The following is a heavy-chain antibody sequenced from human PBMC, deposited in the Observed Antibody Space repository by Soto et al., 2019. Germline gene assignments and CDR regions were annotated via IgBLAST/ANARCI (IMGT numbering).Heavy chain of an antibody. D-gene: IGHD2-15*01. J-gene: IGHJ6*02. CDR3: GCRVEDISYDYYGMDV. CDR1: SGSVRSNNW. Sequence: GTLSLIFAVSSGSVRSNNWWFWFRQPPGKGLEWIGEIHHRESTNLNPSLKSRVTISVDRSKNEFSLKVKSVTAADTAVYYCGCRVEDISYDYYGMDVWGQGTTVTVPS. CDR2: IHHREST. V-gene: IGHV4-4*02.